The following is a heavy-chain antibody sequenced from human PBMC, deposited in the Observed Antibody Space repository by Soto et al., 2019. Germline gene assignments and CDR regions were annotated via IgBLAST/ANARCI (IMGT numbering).Heavy chain of an antibody. CDR1: GVSIGSHDW. D-gene: IGHD5-18*01. Sequence: QVQLQESGPGLVKPSGTLSLTCAVSGVSIGSHDWWTWVRQPPGKGLEWIGESHQSGNTHYNSSLERRVTISLDKSKNHFSLQLSSVPVADTAVYYCATRDTGRVYWGQGTLVTVSS. V-gene: IGHV4-4*02. CDR3: ATRDTGRVY. CDR2: SHQSGNT. J-gene: IGHJ4*02.